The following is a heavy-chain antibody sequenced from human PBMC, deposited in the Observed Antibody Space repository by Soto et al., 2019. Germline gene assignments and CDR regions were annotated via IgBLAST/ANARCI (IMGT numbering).Heavy chain of an antibody. J-gene: IGHJ4*02. Sequence: SETLSLTCAVYGGSFSGYYWSWIRQPPGKGLEWIGEINHSGSTNYNPSLKSRVIISVDTSKNQFSLKLSSVTAADTAVYYCARGLSLGYWGQGTLVTVSS. CDR2: INHSGST. V-gene: IGHV4-34*01. CDR1: GGSFSGYY. CDR3: ARGLSLGY.